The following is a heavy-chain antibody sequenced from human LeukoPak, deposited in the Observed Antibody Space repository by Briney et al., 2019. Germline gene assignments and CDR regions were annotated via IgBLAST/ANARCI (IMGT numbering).Heavy chain of an antibody. CDR1: GFAFSTYA. D-gene: IGHD3-10*01. V-gene: IGHV3-23*01. CDR2: ISSTGGST. Sequence: GGSLRLSCAASGFAFSTYAMSWVRQAPGKGLEWVPTISSTGGSTYYTDSVKGRFTISRDTSKNTLYLQMDSLRAEDTAVYYCAKDYYPSGSYYYFDYWGQGTLVTVSS. CDR3: AKDYYPSGSYYYFDY. J-gene: IGHJ4*02.